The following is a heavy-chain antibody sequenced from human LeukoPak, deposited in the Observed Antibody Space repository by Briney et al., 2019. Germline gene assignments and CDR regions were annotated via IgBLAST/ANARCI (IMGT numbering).Heavy chain of an antibody. CDR3: ARDRLWRGSGSTYYYYYG. D-gene: IGHD3-10*01. CDR1: GGSISSYY. CDR2: IYYSGST. V-gene: IGHV4-59*12. Sequence: SETLSLTCTVSGGSISSYYWSWIRQPPGKGLEWIGYIYYSGSTNYNPSLKSRVTISVDTSKNQFSLKLSSVTAADSAVYYCARDRLWRGSGSTYYYYYG. J-gene: IGHJ6*01.